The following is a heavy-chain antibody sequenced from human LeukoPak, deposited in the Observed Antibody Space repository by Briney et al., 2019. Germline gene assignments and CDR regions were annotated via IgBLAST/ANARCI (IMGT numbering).Heavy chain of an antibody. V-gene: IGHV3-21*06. CDR1: GFTFNNAW. Sequence: GGSLRLSCAASGFTFNNAWMSWVRQAPGKGLEWVSSITSSSSYIYYADSVKGRFTISRDNAKNSLYLQMDSLRVEDTAVYYCARDPYSGNYGAYYYYYMDVWGKGTTVTISS. D-gene: IGHD1-26*01. J-gene: IGHJ6*03. CDR2: ITSSSSYI. CDR3: ARDPYSGNYGAYYYYYMDV.